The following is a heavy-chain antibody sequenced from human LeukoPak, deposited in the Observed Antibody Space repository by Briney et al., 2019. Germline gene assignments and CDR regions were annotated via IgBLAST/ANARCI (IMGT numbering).Heavy chain of an antibody. CDR2: TWYDGSNK. D-gene: IGHD1-26*01. V-gene: IGHV3-33*01. J-gene: IGHJ6*02. CDR1: GFTFSSYG. CDR3: ARVTSGSGPAFYYYGLDV. Sequence: GRSLRLSCAASGFTFSSYGMHWVRQAPGKGLEWVAVTWYDGSNKYYADSVKGRFTISRDNSKNTLYLQMNSLRAEDTAVYYCARVTSGSGPAFYYYGLDVWGQGTTVTVSS.